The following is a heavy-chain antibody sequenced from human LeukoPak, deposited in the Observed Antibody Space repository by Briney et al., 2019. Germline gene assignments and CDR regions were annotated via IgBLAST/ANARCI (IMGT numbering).Heavy chain of an antibody. Sequence: PGGSLRLSCVASGFTFSSYGMHWVRQAPGKGLEWVAVISHDGSNKHYVDSVKGRFTISRDNSKNTLYLQMNSLRAEDTAVYYCAKGGYYYDSSGLYWGQGTLVTVSS. V-gene: IGHV3-30*18. CDR3: AKGGYYYDSSGLY. CDR1: GFTFSSYG. CDR2: ISHDGSNK. J-gene: IGHJ4*02. D-gene: IGHD3-22*01.